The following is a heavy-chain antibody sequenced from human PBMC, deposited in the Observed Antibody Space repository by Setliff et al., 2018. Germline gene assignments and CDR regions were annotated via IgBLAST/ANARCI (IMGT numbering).Heavy chain of an antibody. J-gene: IGHJ3*01. Sequence: SVTVSCKASGYTFTGYYIHWVRQAPGQGLEWMGWINPKTGGTNLAQKFQGWVSMTRDTSITTANMELSRLTSDDMAVYFCARSDHLVVDGFDVWGQGTMVTVSS. V-gene: IGHV1-2*04. CDR3: ARSDHLVVDGFDV. D-gene: IGHD3-16*01. CDR1: GYTFTGYY. CDR2: INPKTGGT.